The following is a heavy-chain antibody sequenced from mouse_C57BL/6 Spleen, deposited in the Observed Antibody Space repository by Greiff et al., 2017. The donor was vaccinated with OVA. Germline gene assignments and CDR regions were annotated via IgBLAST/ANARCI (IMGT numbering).Heavy chain of an antibody. CDR3: ASSLTGTGDWFAY. V-gene: IGHV1-19*01. J-gene: IGHJ3*01. Sequence: VQLQQSGPVLVKPGASVKMSCKASGYTFTDYYMNWVKQSHGKSLEWIGVINPYNGGTSYNQKFKGKATLTVDKSSSTAYMELNSLTSEDSAVYYCASSLTGTGDWFAYWGQGTLVTVSA. CDR2: INPYNGGT. D-gene: IGHD4-1*01. CDR1: GYTFTDYY.